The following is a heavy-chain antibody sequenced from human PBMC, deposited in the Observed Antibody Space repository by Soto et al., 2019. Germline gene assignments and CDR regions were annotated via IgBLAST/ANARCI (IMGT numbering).Heavy chain of an antibody. CDR2: ISYDGSNK. CDR1: GFTFSSYG. D-gene: IGHD6-19*01. J-gene: IGHJ5*02. CDR3: AKDRYSSGLNWFDP. Sequence: QVQLVESGGGVVQPGRSLRLSCAASGFTFSSYGMHWVRQAPGKGLEWVAVISYDGSNKYYADSVKGRFTISRDNSKNTLYLQMNGLGAEDTAVYYCAKDRYSSGLNWFDPWGQGTLVTDAS. V-gene: IGHV3-30*18.